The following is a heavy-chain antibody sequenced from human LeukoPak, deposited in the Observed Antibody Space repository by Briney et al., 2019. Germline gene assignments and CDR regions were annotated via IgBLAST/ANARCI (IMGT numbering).Heavy chain of an antibody. J-gene: IGHJ4*02. Sequence: GESLKISCKPSGSIFSNWWIGWVRQMPGKGLEWMGIIYPGDSDTTYSPSFQGEVTISADKSIPTSYLQCASQQAADTPTNSGVRISDYWRQGTLVSVPS. CDR3: VRISDY. CDR2: IYPGDSDT. V-gene: IGHV5-51*01. CDR1: GSIFSNWW.